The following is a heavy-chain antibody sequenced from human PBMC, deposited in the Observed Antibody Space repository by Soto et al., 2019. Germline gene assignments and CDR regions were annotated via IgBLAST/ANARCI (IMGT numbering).Heavy chain of an antibody. CDR1: GYTFTSYD. CDR3: ARGLYYDFWSGYPTWYYYYYMDV. Sequence: ASVKVSCKASGYTFTSYDINWVRQATGQGLEWMGWMNPNSGNTGYAQKFQGRVTMTRNTSISTAYMELSSLRSEDTAVYYCARGLYYDFWSGYPTWYYYYYMDVWG. D-gene: IGHD3-3*01. CDR2: MNPNSGNT. J-gene: IGHJ6*03. V-gene: IGHV1-8*01.